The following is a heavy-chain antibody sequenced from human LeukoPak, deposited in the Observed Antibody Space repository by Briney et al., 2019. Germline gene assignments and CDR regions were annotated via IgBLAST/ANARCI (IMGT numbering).Heavy chain of an antibody. Sequence: GESLRLSCVASGFTFNMYWMTWFRQAPGKGLEWVANMKQDGSQKNYVDSVKGRFTISRDNAKNSLYLQMNSLRAEDTALYYCAKAPYSSSWGYFDLWGRGTLVTVSS. CDR3: AKAPYSSSWGYFDL. V-gene: IGHV3-7*03. CDR2: MKQDGSQK. CDR1: GFTFNMYW. D-gene: IGHD6-13*01. J-gene: IGHJ2*01.